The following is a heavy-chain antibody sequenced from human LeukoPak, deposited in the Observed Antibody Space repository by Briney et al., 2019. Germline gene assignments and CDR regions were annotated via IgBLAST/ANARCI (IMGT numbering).Heavy chain of an antibody. CDR2: ISGSTGNT. J-gene: IGHJ5*02. V-gene: IGHV1-18*01. D-gene: IGHD2-2*01. CDR3: ARVGRDCSSINCYWADWFDP. CDR1: GYTFSNYG. Sequence: ASVKVSCKASGYTFSNYGIVWVREAPGQGPEWMGWISGSTGNTHYAQNVQGRVTMTTDTSTGTAFMELRSLRSDDTAVYYCARVGRDCSSINCYWADWFDPWGQGTLVIVSS.